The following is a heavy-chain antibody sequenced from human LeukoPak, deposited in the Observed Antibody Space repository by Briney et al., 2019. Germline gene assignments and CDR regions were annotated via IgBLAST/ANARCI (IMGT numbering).Heavy chain of an antibody. CDR1: GFTFDDYG. V-gene: IGHV3-20*04. J-gene: IGHJ4*02. Sequence: GGSLRLSCAASGFTFDDYGMSWVRQAPGKGLEWVSGINWNGGSTGYADSVKGRFTISRDNAKNSLYLQMNSLGAEDTALYYCARDGWGRYDFWSGYLYWGQGTLVTASS. D-gene: IGHD3-3*01. CDR3: ARDGWGRYDFWSGYLY. CDR2: INWNGGST.